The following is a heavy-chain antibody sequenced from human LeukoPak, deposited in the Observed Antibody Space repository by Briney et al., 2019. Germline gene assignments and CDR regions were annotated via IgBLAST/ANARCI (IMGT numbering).Heavy chain of an antibody. D-gene: IGHD4-11*01. CDR1: GFTFSSYE. V-gene: IGHV3-48*03. Sequence: GGSLRLSCAASGFTFSSYEMNWVRQAPGKGLEWVSYISSSGSTIYYADSVKGRFTISRDNAKNSLYLQMNSLRAEDTAVYYCAKRRSYSNYDWFDPWGQGTLVTVSS. CDR2: ISSSGSTI. J-gene: IGHJ5*02. CDR3: AKRRSYSNYDWFDP.